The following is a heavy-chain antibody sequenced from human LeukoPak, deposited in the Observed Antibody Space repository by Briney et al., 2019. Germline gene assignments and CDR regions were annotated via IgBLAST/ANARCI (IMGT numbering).Heavy chain of an antibody. D-gene: IGHD3-22*01. CDR3: ARTVCFPTMIVLGPWPVGKCYFDY. CDR1: GFTFSSYS. Sequence: PGGSLRLSCAASGFTFSSYSMNWVRQAPGKGLEWVSSISSSSSYIYYADSVKGRFTISRDNAKNSLYLQMNSLRAEDTAVYYCARTVCFPTMIVLGPWPVGKCYFDYWGQGTLVTVSS. V-gene: IGHV3-21*01. CDR2: ISSSSSYI. J-gene: IGHJ4*02.